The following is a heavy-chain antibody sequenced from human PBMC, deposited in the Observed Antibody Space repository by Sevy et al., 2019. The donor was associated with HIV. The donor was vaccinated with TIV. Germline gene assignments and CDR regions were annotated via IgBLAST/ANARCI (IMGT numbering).Heavy chain of an antibody. CDR2: IYYNGHI. CDR1: GGSITSLY. V-gene: IGHV4-59*11. J-gene: IGHJ4*02. CDR3: AGENAWGRGYS. D-gene: IGHD1-26*01. Sequence: SETLSLTCTVSGGSITSLYWNWIRQPPGKGLEWFANIYYNGHINYNPSLKSRVTLSLDTSKNLFSLRLSSVTAADTAMYYCAGENAWGRGYSWGQGTLVTVSS.